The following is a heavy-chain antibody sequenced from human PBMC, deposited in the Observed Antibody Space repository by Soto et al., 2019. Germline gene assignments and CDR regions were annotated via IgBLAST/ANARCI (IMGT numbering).Heavy chain of an antibody. Sequence: GESLKISCKGSGYSFTSYWIGWVRQMPGKGLEWMGIIYPGDSDTRYSPSFQGQVTISADKSISTAYLQWSSLKASDTAMYYCARLQHDFWSGSYYYYMDVWGKGTTVTVSS. CDR3: ARLQHDFWSGSYYYYMDV. V-gene: IGHV5-51*01. J-gene: IGHJ6*03. CDR2: IYPGDSDT. CDR1: GYSFTSYW. D-gene: IGHD3-3*01.